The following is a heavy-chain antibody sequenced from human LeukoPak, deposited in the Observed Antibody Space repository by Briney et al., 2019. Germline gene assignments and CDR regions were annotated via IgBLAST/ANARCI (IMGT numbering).Heavy chain of an antibody. V-gene: IGHV4-34*01. CDR3: ARRGYCSGGNCSQWRVLDY. J-gene: IGHJ4*02. D-gene: IGHD2-15*01. Sequence: PSETLSLTCGVYGGSFNGYFWTWIRQSPGKGLEWIGEINHRGSTNRNPSLESRVSISVDTSKNQLFLNLTSVTVADTALYYCARRGYCSGGNCSQWRVLDYWGQGTQVTVSS. CDR1: GGSFNGYF. CDR2: INHRGST.